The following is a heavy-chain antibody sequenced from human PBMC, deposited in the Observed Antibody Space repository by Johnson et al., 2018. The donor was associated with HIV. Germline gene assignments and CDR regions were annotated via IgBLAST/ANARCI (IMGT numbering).Heavy chain of an antibody. CDR1: GFTFSNYD. V-gene: IGHV3-13*01. D-gene: IGHD3-10*01. CDR3: ARDLAPGGSGSYYNAIDI. Sequence: MQLVESGGDLVQPGGSLRLSCAASGFTFSNYDIHWVRQATGKGLEWVSTIGTAGDTYYAGSVKGRFTVSRENAKNSLYLQMNSLRAGDTALHYCARDLAPGGSGSYYNAIDIWGQGTMVTVSS. CDR2: IGTAGDT. J-gene: IGHJ3*02.